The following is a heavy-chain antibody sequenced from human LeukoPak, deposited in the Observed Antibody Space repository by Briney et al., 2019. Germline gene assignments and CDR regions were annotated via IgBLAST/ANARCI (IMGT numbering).Heavy chain of an antibody. Sequence: GGSLRLSRADSGGTFSADRMAWVRPTPGKGGEWVAEINEDGSVKYYMDSMKGRFTISRDNAKNSLYLQMNSLGAEDTAVYYCAKVPRDSDCYWGQGTLVTVSS. D-gene: IGHD2-21*02. CDR2: INEDGSVK. CDR1: GGTFSADR. CDR3: AKVPRDSDCY. J-gene: IGHJ4*02. V-gene: IGHV3-7*01.